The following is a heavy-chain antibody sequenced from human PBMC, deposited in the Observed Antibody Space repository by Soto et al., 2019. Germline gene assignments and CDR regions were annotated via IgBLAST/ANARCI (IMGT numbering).Heavy chain of an antibody. V-gene: IGHV3-48*02. CDR1: DFSFSSYS. Sequence: PGGSLRLSCGVSDFSFSSYSMNWVRQAPGKGLEWLSYICSRSQTIFYADSVKGRFTISRDNAKNSLYLQMNSLRDEDTAVYFCAREDIMGTRSFDYWGQGTRVTVSS. D-gene: IGHD1-26*01. CDR2: ICSRSQTI. CDR3: AREDIMGTRSFDY. J-gene: IGHJ4*02.